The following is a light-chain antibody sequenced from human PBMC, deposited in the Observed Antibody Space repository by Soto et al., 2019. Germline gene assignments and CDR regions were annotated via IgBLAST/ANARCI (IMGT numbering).Light chain of an antibody. CDR1: RSNIGSNT. V-gene: IGLV1-44*01. Sequence: QSVLTQPPSASGTPGQRVTISCSGSRSNIGSNTVNWYQQLPGTAPKLLNYSNNQRPSGVPDRFSGSKSGTSASLAISGLQSEDEADYYCAAWDDSLNGPVFGGRTKLTVL. J-gene: IGLJ2*01. CDR3: AAWDDSLNGPV. CDR2: SNN.